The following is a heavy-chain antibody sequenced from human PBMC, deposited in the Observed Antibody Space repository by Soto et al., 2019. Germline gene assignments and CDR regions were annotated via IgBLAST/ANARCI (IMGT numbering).Heavy chain of an antibody. V-gene: IGHV3-30*18. CDR1: GFTFSSYG. J-gene: IGHJ4*02. CDR3: AKDGVIYDSSGMFDY. D-gene: IGHD3-22*01. CDR2: ISYDGSNK. Sequence: GGSLRLSCAASGFTFSSYGMHWVRQAPGKGLEWVAVISYDGSNKYYADSVKGRFTISRDNSKNTLYLQMNSLRAEDTAVYYCAKDGVIYDSSGMFDYWGQGTLVTVSS.